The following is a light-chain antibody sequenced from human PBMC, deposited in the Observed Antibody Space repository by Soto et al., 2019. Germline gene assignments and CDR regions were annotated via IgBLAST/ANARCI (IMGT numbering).Light chain of an antibody. V-gene: IGKV1-33*01. CDR2: DAS. CDR1: QSIANF. CDR3: QQYEYLPLT. J-gene: IGKJ4*01. Sequence: DVQMTQSPSSLSASVGDRVIITCKANQSIANFLNWFQHKPGEAPKLLISDASHLELGAPSRFSGSRARTDFVFDISNLQSEDVATYFCQQYEYLPLTFGGGTKVDI.